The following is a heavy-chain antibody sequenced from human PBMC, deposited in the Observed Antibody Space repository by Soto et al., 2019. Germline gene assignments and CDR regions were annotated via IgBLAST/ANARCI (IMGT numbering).Heavy chain of an antibody. CDR1: GDSVSSNSAA. V-gene: IGHV6-1*01. Sequence: SQPLSLTCAISGDSVSSNSAAWNWIRQSPSRGLEWLGRTYYRSKWYNDYAVSVKSRITINPDTSKNQFSLQLKSVTPEDTAVYYRARDPYSSSLVWFDPWGQGTLVTVSS. CDR2: TYYRSKWYN. CDR3: ARDPYSSSLVWFDP. J-gene: IGHJ5*02. D-gene: IGHD6-6*01.